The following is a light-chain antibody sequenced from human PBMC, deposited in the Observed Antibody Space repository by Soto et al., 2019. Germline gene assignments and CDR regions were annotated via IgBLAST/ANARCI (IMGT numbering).Light chain of an antibody. V-gene: IGLV1-47*02. CDR1: SSNIGTNY. J-gene: IGLJ1*01. Sequence: QSVLTQPPSASGTPGQRVTISCSGSSSNIGTNYVNWYQQVPGTAPKLIMYSNNQRPSGVPDRFSGSKSGTSASLTISGLRSEDEADYFCAAWDGSLNGRFVFGAGTKVTVL. CDR2: SNN. CDR3: AAWDGSLNGRFV.